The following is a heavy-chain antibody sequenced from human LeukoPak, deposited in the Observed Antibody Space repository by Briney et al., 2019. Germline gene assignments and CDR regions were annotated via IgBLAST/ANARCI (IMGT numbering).Heavy chain of an antibody. V-gene: IGHV1-8*01. CDR2: MNPNSGNT. J-gene: IGHJ3*02. D-gene: IGHD2-15*01. CDR1: GYTFTSYD. Sequence: GASVKVSCKASGYTFTSYDINWVRQATGQGLEWMGWMNPNSGNTGYAQKFQGRVTMTRNTSISTAYMELSSLRSEDTAVYYCARGQVRRLGYCSGGSCLGGGAFDIWGQGTMVTVSS. CDR3: ARGQVRRLGYCSGGSCLGGGAFDI.